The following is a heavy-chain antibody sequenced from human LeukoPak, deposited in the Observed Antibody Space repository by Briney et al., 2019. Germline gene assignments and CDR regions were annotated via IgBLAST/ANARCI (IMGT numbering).Heavy chain of an antibody. J-gene: IGHJ4*02. V-gene: IGHV3-9*01. CDR2: ISWNSGSI. Sequence: SLRLSCAASGFSFSSSGMHWVRQAPGKGREWVSGISWNSGSIGYADSVKGRFTISRDNAKNSLYLQMNSLRAEDTALYYCAKDTSSSWYGLIDYWGQGTLVTVSS. CDR3: AKDTSSSWYGLIDY. D-gene: IGHD6-13*01. CDR1: GFSFSSSG.